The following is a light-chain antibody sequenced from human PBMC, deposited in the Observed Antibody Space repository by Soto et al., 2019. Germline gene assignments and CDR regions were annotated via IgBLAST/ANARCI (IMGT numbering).Light chain of an antibody. CDR2: GAS. Sequence: DFPTTQSPSTLSASEGDTDTVTCRASQSVSGWLAWYQQKPGEAPKLLIYGASSRATGIPDRFSGSGSGTDFTLTISRLEPEDFAVYYCQQYGSSQWTFGQGTKVDIK. J-gene: IGKJ1*01. V-gene: IGKV1-5*01. CDR3: QQYGSSQWT. CDR1: QSVSGW.